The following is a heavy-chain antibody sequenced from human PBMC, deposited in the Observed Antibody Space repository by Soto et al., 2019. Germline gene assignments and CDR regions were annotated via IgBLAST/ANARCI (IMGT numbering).Heavy chain of an antibody. D-gene: IGHD2-15*01. CDR3: ARVYCSGGSCYYGYGMDV. Sequence: PGESLKISCKGSGYSFTSYWISWVRQMPGKGLEWMGRIDPSDSYTNYSPSFQGHVTISADKSISTAYLQWSSLKASDTAMYYCARVYCSGGSCYYGYGMDVWGQGTTVTVSS. V-gene: IGHV5-10-1*01. CDR1: GYSFTSYW. J-gene: IGHJ6*02. CDR2: IDPSDSYT.